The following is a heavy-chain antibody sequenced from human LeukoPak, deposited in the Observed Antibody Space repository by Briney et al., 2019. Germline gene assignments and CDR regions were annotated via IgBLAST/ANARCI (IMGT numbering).Heavy chain of an antibody. Sequence: ASVKVSCKASGYTFTSYGISWVRQAPGQGLEWMGWISAYNGNTNYAQKLQGRVTITTDTSTSTAYMELRSLRSDDTAVYYCAGIYCSSTSCNWFDPWGQGTLVTVSS. CDR2: ISAYNGNT. J-gene: IGHJ5*02. CDR3: AGIYCSSTSCNWFDP. D-gene: IGHD2-2*01. CDR1: GYTFTSYG. V-gene: IGHV1-18*01.